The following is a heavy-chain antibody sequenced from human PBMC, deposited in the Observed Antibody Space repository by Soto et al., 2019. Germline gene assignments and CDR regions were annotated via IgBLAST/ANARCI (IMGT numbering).Heavy chain of an antibody. CDR3: ARDYYDSSGYYASTSNDYYYYGTDV. Sequence: SETLSLTCTVSGDSISSYYWSWIRQPPGRGLEWIGYIYYSGSTNYNPSLKSRVTISVDTSKNQFSLKLSSVTAEDTAVYYCARDYYDSSGYYASTSNDYYYYGTDVWGQGTTVTVSS. V-gene: IGHV4-59*01. J-gene: IGHJ6*02. CDR1: GDSISSYY. CDR2: IYYSGST. D-gene: IGHD3-22*01.